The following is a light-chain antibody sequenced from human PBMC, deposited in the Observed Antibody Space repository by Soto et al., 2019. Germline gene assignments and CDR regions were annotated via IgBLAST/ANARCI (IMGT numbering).Light chain of an antibody. Sequence: DIVLTQSPATLSLSPGERATLSCGASQSINSNYLAWYQQKPGLAPRLVIYDTSRKAPGIPDRLTGSGSGTDFTPTISRLEPEDSAIYYCKQYGSPPPFAQGKGLEIK. CDR1: QSINSNY. J-gene: IGKJ5*01. CDR2: DTS. CDR3: KQYGSPPP. V-gene: IGKV3D-20*01.